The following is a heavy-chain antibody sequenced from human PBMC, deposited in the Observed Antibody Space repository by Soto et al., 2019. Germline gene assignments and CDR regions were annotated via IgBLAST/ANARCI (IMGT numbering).Heavy chain of an antibody. D-gene: IGHD6-19*01. V-gene: IGHV2-5*02. CDR1: GFSLSTRGVG. CDR3: ARDSSGWYGYDY. J-gene: IGHJ4*01. CDR2: IYWDDDK. Sequence: QITLRESGPTLVKPTQTLTLTCTFSGFSLSTRGVGVGWIRQPPGKALEWLALIYWDDDKRYSPSLKSRLTITEETSRNEVVLTMTNMDRGDTATYYCARDSSGWYGYDYWGQGTLVTVSS.